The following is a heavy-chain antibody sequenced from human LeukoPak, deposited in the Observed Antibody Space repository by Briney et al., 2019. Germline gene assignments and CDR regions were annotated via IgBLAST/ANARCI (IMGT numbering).Heavy chain of an antibody. CDR3: ARADWDTAMIDY. Sequence: GGSLRLSCAVSGFTFSIYAMSWVRQAPGKGLEWVSSISSSSSYIYYADSVKGRFTISRDNAKNSLYLQMNSLRAEDTAVYYCARADWDTAMIDYWGQGTLVTVSS. CDR2: ISSSSSYI. D-gene: IGHD5-18*01. V-gene: IGHV3-21*01. CDR1: GFTFSIYA. J-gene: IGHJ4*02.